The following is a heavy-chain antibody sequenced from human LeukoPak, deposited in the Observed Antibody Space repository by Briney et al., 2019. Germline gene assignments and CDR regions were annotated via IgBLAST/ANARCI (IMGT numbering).Heavy chain of an antibody. J-gene: IGHJ4*02. CDR3: ARDRVGDYYFDY. Sequence: GGSLRLSCAASGFTFNNYAIHWVRQAPGKGLEWVAVVSDDGSDKNYVDSVKGRFTISRDNSKNTLFLQMNSLRAEDTAVYYCARDRVGDYYFDYWGQGTLVTVSS. D-gene: IGHD4-17*01. CDR2: VSDDGSDK. CDR1: GFTFNNYA. V-gene: IGHV3-30-3*01.